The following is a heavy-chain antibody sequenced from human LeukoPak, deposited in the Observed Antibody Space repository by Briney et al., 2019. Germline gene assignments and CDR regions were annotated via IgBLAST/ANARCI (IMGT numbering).Heavy chain of an antibody. J-gene: IGHJ4*02. CDR2: ISGSANST. Sequence: GGSLRLSCAASGFTFSSYALSWVRQAPGKGLEWVSSISGSANSTYYADSVKGRFSISRDNSKNTLYLQMNSLRAEDTAVYYCARNEYSSSPPDYWGQGTLVTASS. CDR3: ARNEYSSSPPDY. CDR1: GFTFSSYA. D-gene: IGHD6-6*01. V-gene: IGHV3-23*01.